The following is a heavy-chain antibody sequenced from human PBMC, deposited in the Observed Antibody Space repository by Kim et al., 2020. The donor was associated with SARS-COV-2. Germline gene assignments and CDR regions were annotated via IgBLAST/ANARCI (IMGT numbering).Heavy chain of an antibody. V-gene: IGHV3-48*02. CDR3: AREPTRRGNWFDP. Sequence: YADSVKGRFTISRDNAKNSLYLQMNSLRDEDTAVYYCAREPTRRGNWFDPWGQGTLVTVSS. J-gene: IGHJ5*02. D-gene: IGHD4-17*01.